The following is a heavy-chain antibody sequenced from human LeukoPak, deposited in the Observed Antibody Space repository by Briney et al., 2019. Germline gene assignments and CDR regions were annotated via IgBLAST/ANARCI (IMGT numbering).Heavy chain of an antibody. CDR3: AKSFGYSRSWFDY. D-gene: IGHD6-13*01. CDR2: ISGNGGGT. CDR1: GFTFTSYA. Sequence: PRGSLRLSCAAAGFTFTSYAMSWASHAPGEGLEWVSGISGNGGGTYYADSVKGRFTISRDNSKNTLYLRMNSLRAEDTAVYYCAKSFGYSRSWFDYWGQGTLVSVSS. V-gene: IGHV3-23*01. J-gene: IGHJ4*02.